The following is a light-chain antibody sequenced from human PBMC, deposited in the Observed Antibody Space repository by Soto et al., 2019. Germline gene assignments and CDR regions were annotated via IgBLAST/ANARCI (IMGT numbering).Light chain of an antibody. CDR3: QQRNVWPPVT. CDR1: QSVSNTF. Sequence: EIVLTQPPGTLALSPGERATLYCRAIQSVSNTFLVWYQHKPGQTPRLLIYATSTKATSIPDRFSGSGSGTDFALSISRLEPEDSAVYYCQQRNVWPPVTFGQGTRLE. V-gene: IGKV3D-20*02. CDR2: ATS. J-gene: IGKJ5*01.